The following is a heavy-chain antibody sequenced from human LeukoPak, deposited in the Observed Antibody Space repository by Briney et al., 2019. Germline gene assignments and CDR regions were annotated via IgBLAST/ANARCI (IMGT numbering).Heavy chain of an antibody. D-gene: IGHD1-26*01. CDR2: IYYSGST. CDR1: GGSISSYY. V-gene: IGHV4-59*12. Sequence: PSETLSLTCTVSGGSISSYYWSWIRQPPGKGLEWIGYIYYSGSTNYNPSLKSRVTISVDTSKNQFSLKLSSVTAADTAVYYCARGLEVISGSYRDYYYMDVWGKGTTVTVSS. CDR3: ARGLEVISGSYRDYYYMDV. J-gene: IGHJ6*03.